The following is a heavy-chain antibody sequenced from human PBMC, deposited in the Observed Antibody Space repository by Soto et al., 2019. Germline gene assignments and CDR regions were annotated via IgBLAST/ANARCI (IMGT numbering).Heavy chain of an antibody. J-gene: IGHJ6*02. CDR3: ATDVSVTGVSYYYGMDV. D-gene: IGHD2-21*02. V-gene: IGHV1-18*01. Sequence: ASVKVSCKASGYTFTSYGISWVRQAPGQGLEWMGWISAYNGNTNYAQKLQGRVTMTADTSTNTAYMELRSLRSEDTAVYYCATDVSVTGVSYYYGMDVWGQGTTVTVSS. CDR1: GYTFTSYG. CDR2: ISAYNGNT.